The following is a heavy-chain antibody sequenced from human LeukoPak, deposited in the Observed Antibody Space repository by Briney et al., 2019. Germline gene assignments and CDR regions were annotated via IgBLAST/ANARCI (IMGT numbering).Heavy chain of an antibody. CDR1: GFTFRSYA. CDR3: ARDIPYTGYVGPVDL. D-gene: IGHD5-12*01. Sequence: GGSLRLSCAASGFTFRSYAMHWVRQAPGKGLEWVAVISYDGNNKYYADSVKGRFTISRDNSKNTLYLQMNSLRSDDTAVYYCARDIPYTGYVGPVDLWGQGTLVTVSS. V-gene: IGHV3-30*04. CDR2: ISYDGNNK. J-gene: IGHJ5*02.